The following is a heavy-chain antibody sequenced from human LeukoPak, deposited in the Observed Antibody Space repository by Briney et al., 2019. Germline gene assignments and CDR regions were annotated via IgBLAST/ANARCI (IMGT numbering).Heavy chain of an antibody. CDR2: ISRSSSPM. Sequence: PGGSLRLSRVASGFTFSSYSMNWVRQAPGKGLEWVSYISRSSSPMYYADFVKGRFTISRDNAKNSLYLQMNSLRDEDTAVYYCARDHCRYSYEGSGECAYWYFDLWGRGTLVTVSS. D-gene: IGHD3-22*01. CDR3: ARDHCRYSYEGSGECAYWYFDL. V-gene: IGHV3-48*02. J-gene: IGHJ2*01. CDR1: GFTFSSYS.